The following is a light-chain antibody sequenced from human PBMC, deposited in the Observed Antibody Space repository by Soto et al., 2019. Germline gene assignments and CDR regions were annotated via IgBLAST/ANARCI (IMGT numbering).Light chain of an antibody. CDR2: DTS. J-gene: IGKJ5*01. CDR3: QQYNNWPPIT. CDR1: QSVTSN. V-gene: IGKV3-15*01. Sequence: EVAITPAPATLSLSPGELATLSCRAIQSVTSNNLAWYQQKPGQAPRLLIYDTSTRATGIPARFSGSGSGTEFTLTISSLQSEDFAVYYCQQYNNWPPITFGQGTRLEIK.